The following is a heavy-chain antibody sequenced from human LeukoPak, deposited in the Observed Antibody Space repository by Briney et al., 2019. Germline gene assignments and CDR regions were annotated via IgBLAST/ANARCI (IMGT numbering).Heavy chain of an antibody. CDR2: ISYDGSNK. V-gene: IGHV3-30*04. Sequence: GGSLRLSCAASGFTFSSYAMHWVRQAPGKGLEWVAVISYDGSNKYYADSVKGRFTISRDNSKNTLYLQVNSLRAEDTAVYYCARDPVVVAAGGSFDYWGQGTLVTVSS. J-gene: IGHJ4*02. D-gene: IGHD2-15*01. CDR1: GFTFSSYA. CDR3: ARDPVVVAAGGSFDY.